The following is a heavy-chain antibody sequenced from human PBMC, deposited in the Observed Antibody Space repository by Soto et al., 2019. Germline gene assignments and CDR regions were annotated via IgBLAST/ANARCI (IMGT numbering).Heavy chain of an antibody. Sequence: QVHLVQSGAEVKKPGSSVKVSCKASGGTFSSYAISWVXQAPGQGLEWMGGFIPIFGTTNYAQKFQGRVTITADESTSTAYMELSSLRSEDTAVYYCTRDRGRRYNDGRGYYYSAYWGQGTLVTVSS. CDR2: FIPIFGTT. D-gene: IGHD3-22*01. CDR3: TRDRGRRYNDGRGYYYSAY. CDR1: GGTFSSYA. J-gene: IGHJ4*02. V-gene: IGHV1-69*01.